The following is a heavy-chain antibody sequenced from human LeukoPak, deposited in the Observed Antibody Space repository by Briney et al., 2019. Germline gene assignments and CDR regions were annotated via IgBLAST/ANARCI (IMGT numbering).Heavy chain of an antibody. CDR3: ARDYISVEQLTPRVNWFDP. V-gene: IGHV1-69*11. Sequence: SVKVSCKASGGIFRSYVFTWVRQAPGQGLEWMGRIIPSLDTANYPQKFQGRVTITADDSTSTVYMELSSLRSEDTAVYYCARDYISVEQLTPRVNWFDPWGQGTLVTVSS. CDR1: GGIFRSYV. D-gene: IGHD6-13*01. CDR2: IIPSLDTA. J-gene: IGHJ5*02.